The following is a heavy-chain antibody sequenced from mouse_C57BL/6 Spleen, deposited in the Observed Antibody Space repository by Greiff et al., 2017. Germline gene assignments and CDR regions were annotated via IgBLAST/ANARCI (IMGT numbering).Heavy chain of an antibody. V-gene: IGHV1-52*01. Sequence: QVQLQQPGAELVRPGSSVKLSCKASGYTFTSYWMHWVKQRPIQGLEWIGNIDPSDSETHYNQKFKDKATLTVDKSSSTAYMQLSSLTSEDSAVYYCARWGLDSPWYFDVWGTGTTVTVSS. D-gene: IGHD6-1*01. CDR1: GYTFTSYW. J-gene: IGHJ1*03. CDR3: ARWGLDSPWYFDV. CDR2: IDPSDSET.